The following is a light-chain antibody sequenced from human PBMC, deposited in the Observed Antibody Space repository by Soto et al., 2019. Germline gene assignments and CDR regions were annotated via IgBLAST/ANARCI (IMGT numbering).Light chain of an antibody. CDR2: DVS. CDR1: SSDVGGYNY. CDR3: CSYAGSYNWV. V-gene: IGLV2-11*01. Sequence: QSVLTQPRSVSGSPGQSVTISCTGTSSDVGGYNYVSWYQQHPGKAPKVMIYDVSRRPSASGVPDRFSGSKSGNTASLTISGLQAEDEADYYCCSYAGSYNWVFGGGTKVTVL. J-gene: IGLJ3*02.